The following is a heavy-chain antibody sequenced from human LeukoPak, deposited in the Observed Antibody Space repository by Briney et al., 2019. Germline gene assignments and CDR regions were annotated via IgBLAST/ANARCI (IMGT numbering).Heavy chain of an antibody. Sequence: GGSLRLSCAASGFTFSSYAMSWVRQSPGKGLEWVSAISGSGGSTYYADSVKGRFTISRDNSKNTLYPQMNSLRAEDTAVYYCAKDSKAVAGTRYFQHWGQGTLVTVCS. D-gene: IGHD6-19*01. CDR1: GFTFSSYA. CDR2: ISGSGGST. J-gene: IGHJ1*01. CDR3: AKDSKAVAGTRYFQH. V-gene: IGHV3-23*01.